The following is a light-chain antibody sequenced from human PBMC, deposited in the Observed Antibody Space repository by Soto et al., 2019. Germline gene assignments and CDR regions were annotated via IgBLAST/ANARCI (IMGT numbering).Light chain of an antibody. J-gene: IGKJ1*01. CDR1: QSVSSNY. Sequence: EIVLPQSPLTVSLSPGERATLSCMASQSVSSNYFAWYQQKPGQAPRLLIYGVSSRATGIPDRFSGSGSGTDFTLTISRLEPEDFAVYYCEQYGSSPRTFGQGTKVDIK. CDR3: EQYGSSPRT. CDR2: GVS. V-gene: IGKV3-20*01.